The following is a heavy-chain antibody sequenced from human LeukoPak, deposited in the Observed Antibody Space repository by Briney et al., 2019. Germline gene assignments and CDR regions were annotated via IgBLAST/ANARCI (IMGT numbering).Heavy chain of an antibody. CDR1: GFTFSSYA. J-gene: IGHJ6*02. D-gene: IGHD4-17*01. V-gene: IGHV3-30-3*01. CDR2: ISYDGSNK. Sequence: GGSLRLSCAASGFTFSSYATHWVRQAPGKGLEWVAVISYDGSNKYYADSVKGRFTISRDNSKNTLYLQMNSLRAEDTAVYYCARELDYGDYWDYYYGMDVWGQGTTVTVSS. CDR3: ARELDYGDYWDYYYGMDV.